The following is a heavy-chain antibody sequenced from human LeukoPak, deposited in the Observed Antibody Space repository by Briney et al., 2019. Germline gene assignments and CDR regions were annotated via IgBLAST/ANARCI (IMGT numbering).Heavy chain of an antibody. CDR1: EGTFSSYA. CDR2: IIPIFGTA. D-gene: IGHD3-9*01. Sequence: SVKVSCKASEGTFSSYAISWVQQAPGQGLEWMGGIIPIFGTANYAQKFQGRVTITADESTSTAYMELSSLRSGDTAVYYCARDWDGYDILTGYYVRWFDPWGQGTLVTVSS. V-gene: IGHV1-69*13. CDR3: ARDWDGYDILTGYYVRWFDP. J-gene: IGHJ5*02.